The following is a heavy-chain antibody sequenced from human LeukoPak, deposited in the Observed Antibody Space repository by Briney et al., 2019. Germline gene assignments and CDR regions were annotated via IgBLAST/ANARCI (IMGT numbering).Heavy chain of an antibody. J-gene: IGHJ4*02. CDR3: ARGPRRQRWLVRRIQAPFDY. Sequence: SETLSLTCAVYGGSFSGYYWSWIRQPPGKGLEWIGEINHSGSTNYNPSLKSRVTISVDTSKNQFSLKLSSVTAADTAVYYCARGPRRQRWLVRRIQAPFDYWGQGTLVTVSS. V-gene: IGHV4-34*01. D-gene: IGHD6-19*01. CDR2: INHSGST. CDR1: GGSFSGYY.